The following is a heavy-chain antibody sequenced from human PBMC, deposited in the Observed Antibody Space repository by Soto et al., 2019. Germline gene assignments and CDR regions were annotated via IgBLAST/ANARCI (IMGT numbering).Heavy chain of an antibody. J-gene: IGHJ4*02. CDR1: GGTFSSYA. CDR3: ARGSDILSGYHPSLDY. D-gene: IGHD3-9*01. Sequence: GASVKVSCKASGGTFSSYAIIWVRQPPGQGLEWMGGIIPIFGTANYAQKFQGRVTITADESTSTAYMELSSRISEDTAVYYCARGSDILSGYHPSLDYWGQGTLVTVSS. V-gene: IGHV1-69*01. CDR2: IIPIFGTA.